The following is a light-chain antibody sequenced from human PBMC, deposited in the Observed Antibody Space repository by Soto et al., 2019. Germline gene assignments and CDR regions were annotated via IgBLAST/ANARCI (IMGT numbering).Light chain of an antibody. Sequence: IVLTQSPGTLSLSPGDRATLSCRVSQSMSNSNLAWYQHKPGQAPRLLIYGASNRATGIPDRFSGSGSGTDFILTINRLEPEDFAVYYCQEFASNFGGGTKVEIK. V-gene: IGKV3-20*01. J-gene: IGKJ4*01. CDR2: GAS. CDR3: QEFASN. CDR1: QSMSNSN.